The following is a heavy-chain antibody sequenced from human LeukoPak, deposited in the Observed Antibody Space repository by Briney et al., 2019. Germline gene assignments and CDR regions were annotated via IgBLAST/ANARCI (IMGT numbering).Heavy chain of an antibody. CDR1: GGSVSGNY. J-gene: IGHJ5*02. CDR2: IYTSGST. D-gene: IGHD3-10*01. V-gene: IGHV4-4*07. Sequence: SQTLSLTCAVSGGSVSGNYWSWIREPAGRGLEWIGRIYTSGSTNYNPSLKSRVTMSVDTSKNQFSLQLTSMTAADTAIYYCTRHQTNFYGSGAPFDPWGQGTLVTVSS. CDR3: TRHQTNFYGSGAPFDP.